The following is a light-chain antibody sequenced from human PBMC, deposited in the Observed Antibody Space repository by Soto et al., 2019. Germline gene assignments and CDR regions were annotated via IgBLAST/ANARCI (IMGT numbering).Light chain of an antibody. CDR1: SGHSSYI. V-gene: IGLV4-60*02. CDR2: VEGGGSY. Sequence: QPVLTQSSSASASLGSSVKLTCTLSSGHSSYIIAWHQQQPGKAPRYLMKVEGGGSYNKGSGVPDRFSGSSSGADRYLTISNLQFEDEADYYCETWDSNTWVFGGGTQLTVL. CDR3: ETWDSNTWV. J-gene: IGLJ3*02.